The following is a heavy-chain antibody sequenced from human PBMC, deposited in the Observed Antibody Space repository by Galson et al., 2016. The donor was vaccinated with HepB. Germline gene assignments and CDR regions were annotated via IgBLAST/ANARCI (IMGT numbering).Heavy chain of an antibody. CDR1: GFNFGSYA. CDR3: VKGPGYASSLRYFDL. V-gene: IGHV3-9*01. J-gene: IGHJ2*01. Sequence: SLRLSCAASGFNFGSYAMHWVRQPPGKGLEWVSGVSWNSGDTGYADSVKGRFTIPRDNAKKSLSLQMNSLRVEDTALYYCVKGPGYASSLRYFDLWGRGTLVTVSS. CDR2: VSWNSGDT. D-gene: IGHD6-13*01.